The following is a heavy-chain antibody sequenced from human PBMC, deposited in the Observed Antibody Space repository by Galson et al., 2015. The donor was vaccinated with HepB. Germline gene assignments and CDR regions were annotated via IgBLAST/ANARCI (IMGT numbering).Heavy chain of an antibody. D-gene: IGHD2-2*01. Sequence: SLRLSCAASGFTFSSYAMSWVRQAPGKGLEWVSAISGSGGSTYYADSVKGRFTISRDNSKNTLYLQMNSLRAEDTAVYYCAKDGVERGSTRLYYYYMDVWGKGTTVTVSS. V-gene: IGHV3-23*01. CDR3: AKDGVERGSTRLYYYYMDV. CDR2: ISGSGGST. J-gene: IGHJ6*03. CDR1: GFTFSSYA.